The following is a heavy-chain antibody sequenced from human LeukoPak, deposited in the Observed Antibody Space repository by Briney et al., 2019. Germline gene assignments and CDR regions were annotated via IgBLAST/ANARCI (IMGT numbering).Heavy chain of an antibody. J-gene: IGHJ6*02. Sequence: PGGSLRPSCPATGFTVKDYGMHWVRQPPGKGLEWVSGINREGCATHYEDSVKGRFTITRDNAKNSLYLQMTSLRPEDKALYYCAKHLRSTNTYIFFGLDVWGQGTTVTVSS. CDR2: INREGCAT. V-gene: IGHV3-9*01. CDR3: AKHLRSTNTYIFFGLDV. D-gene: IGHD5-24*01. CDR1: GFTVKDYG.